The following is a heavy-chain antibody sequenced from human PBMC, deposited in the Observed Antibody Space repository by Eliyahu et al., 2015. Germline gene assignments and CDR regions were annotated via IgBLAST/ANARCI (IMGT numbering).Heavy chain of an antibody. CDR1: GGSISSSSYY. Sequence: QLQLQESGPGLVKPSETLSLTCTVSGGSISSSSYYWGXIRQPPGKGLEWIGSIYYSGSTYYNPSLKSRVTISVDTSKNQFSLKLSPVTAADTAVYYCASGDPMIVVVTHGPFDYWGQGTLVTVSS. D-gene: IGHD3-22*01. J-gene: IGHJ4*02. CDR3: ASGDPMIVVVTHGPFDY. V-gene: IGHV4-39*01. CDR2: IYYSGST.